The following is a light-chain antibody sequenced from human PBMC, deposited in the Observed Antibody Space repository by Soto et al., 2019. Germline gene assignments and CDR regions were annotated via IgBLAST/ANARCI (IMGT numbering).Light chain of an antibody. J-gene: IGLJ1*01. Sequence: QSVLTQPASVSGSPGQSVTIPCTGTSSDVGAYKYVSWYQKHPGKAPKLMIYGVSNRPSGVSNRFSGSKSGNTAFLTISVLQPEDEADYYCSSFTGPTTLDVFGTGTKVTVL. CDR2: GVS. CDR3: SSFTGPTTLDV. CDR1: SSDVGAYKY. V-gene: IGLV2-14*03.